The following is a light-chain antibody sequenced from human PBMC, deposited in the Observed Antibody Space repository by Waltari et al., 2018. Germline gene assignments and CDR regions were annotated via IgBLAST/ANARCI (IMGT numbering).Light chain of an antibody. Sequence: QSALTQPASVSGSPGQSITIPCTGTSSDVGSYNYVSWYQQHPGKAPKFIIYDVSDRPSGVSNRFSGSKSGNTASLTISGLQAEDEADYYCTSYSTTTTLVFGGGTKVAVL. J-gene: IGLJ2*01. V-gene: IGLV2-14*03. CDR3: TSYSTTTTLV. CDR1: SSDVGSYNY. CDR2: DVS.